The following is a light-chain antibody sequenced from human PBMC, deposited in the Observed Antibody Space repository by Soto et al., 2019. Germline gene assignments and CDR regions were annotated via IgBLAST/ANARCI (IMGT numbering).Light chain of an antibody. CDR3: QQCGSSPT. Sequence: EMGWTQSPGTMSLSPGERATLSCRASQSVSCSYLAWYQQKSGQAPRLLIYGASSRATCIPDRFSGSGSGTDFTLTISRLEPEDFAVYYCQQCGSSPTFGQGTTVPIK. V-gene: IGKV3-20*01. CDR1: QSVSCSY. J-gene: IGKJ1*01. CDR2: GAS.